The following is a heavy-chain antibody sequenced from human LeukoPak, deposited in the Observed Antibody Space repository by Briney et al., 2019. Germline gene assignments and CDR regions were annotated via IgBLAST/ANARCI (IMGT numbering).Heavy chain of an antibody. V-gene: IGHV1-18*01. J-gene: IGHJ3*02. CDR1: GYTFTSYG. Sequence: ASVKVSCKASGYTFTSYGISWVRQAPGQGLEWMGWISAYNGNTNYAQKLQGRVTMTTDTSTSTAYMELRSLRSDDTAVYYCARVRTMIVVVNNDAFDIWGQGTMVTVSS. CDR2: ISAYNGNT. CDR3: ARVRTMIVVVNNDAFDI. D-gene: IGHD3-22*01.